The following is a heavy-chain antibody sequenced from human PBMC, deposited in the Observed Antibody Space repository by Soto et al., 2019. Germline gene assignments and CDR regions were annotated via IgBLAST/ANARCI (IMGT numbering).Heavy chain of an antibody. V-gene: IGHV3-23*01. CDR3: AKDRLAGNFDY. Sequence: GGSLKPSCAASGFAFNNYAMNWVRQAPGMGLEWVATISNTGGGTYYADSVKGRFTISRDNSKNTLYLQMSSLRVEDTAVYYCAKDRLAGNFDYWGQGTQVTVSS. CDR1: GFAFNNYA. CDR2: ISNTGGGT. J-gene: IGHJ4*02.